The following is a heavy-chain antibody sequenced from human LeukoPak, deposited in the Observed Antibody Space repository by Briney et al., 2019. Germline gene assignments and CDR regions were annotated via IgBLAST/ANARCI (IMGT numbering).Heavy chain of an antibody. D-gene: IGHD6-13*01. V-gene: IGHV3-30*03. CDR3: ARSIPYGTTWYGRSDY. CDR1: GFTFSSYG. CDR2: ISYDGSNK. Sequence: GGSLRLSCAASGFTFSSYGMHWVRQAPGKGLEWVAVISYDGSNKYYADSVKGRFTISRDNALNSLYLQMNSLRAEDTAIYYCARSIPYGTTWYGRSDYWGQGTLVTVSS. J-gene: IGHJ4*02.